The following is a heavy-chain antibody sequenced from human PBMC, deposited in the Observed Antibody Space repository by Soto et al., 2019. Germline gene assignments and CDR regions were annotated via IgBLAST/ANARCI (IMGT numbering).Heavy chain of an antibody. J-gene: IGHJ3*02. CDR3: ARGSLYYYDSSGYYADDAFDI. D-gene: IGHD3-22*01. CDR1: GGTFSSYA. CDR2: IIPIFGTA. V-gene: IGHV1-69*01. Sequence: QVQLVQSGAEVQKPGSSVKVSCKASGGTFSSYAISWVRQAPGQGLEWMGGIIPIFGTANYAQKFQGRVKITADESTSTAYMELSSLRSEDTAVYYCARGSLYYYDSSGYYADDAFDIWGQGTMVTVSS.